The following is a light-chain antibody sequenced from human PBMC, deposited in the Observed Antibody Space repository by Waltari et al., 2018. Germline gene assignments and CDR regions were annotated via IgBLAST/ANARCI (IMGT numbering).Light chain of an antibody. Sequence: SFVVTQPPSVSVAPGQTARITCGGNNIGKHPVQWYQQKPGQAPVLVGYDDSDRPSGIPERFSSSNSGNTATLTISRVEAGDEAGYYCQVWDTSDPSLYVFGTGTKVTVL. J-gene: IGLJ1*01. CDR1: NIGKHP. CDR2: DDS. V-gene: IGLV3-21*02. CDR3: QVWDTSDPSLYV.